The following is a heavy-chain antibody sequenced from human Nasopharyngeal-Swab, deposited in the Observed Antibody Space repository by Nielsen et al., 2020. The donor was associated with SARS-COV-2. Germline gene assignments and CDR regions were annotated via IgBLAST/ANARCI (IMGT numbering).Heavy chain of an antibody. V-gene: IGHV4-59*12. Sequence: GSLRLSCTVSGGSISSYYWSWIRQPPGKGLEWIGYIYYSGSTNYNPSLKSRVTISVDTSKNQFSLKLSSVTAADTAVYYCARVRFTGHTYYYDSSGYYYFDYWGQGTLVTVSS. CDR1: GGSISSYY. CDR2: IYYSGST. CDR3: ARVRFTGHTYYYDSSGYYYFDY. D-gene: IGHD3-22*01. J-gene: IGHJ4*02.